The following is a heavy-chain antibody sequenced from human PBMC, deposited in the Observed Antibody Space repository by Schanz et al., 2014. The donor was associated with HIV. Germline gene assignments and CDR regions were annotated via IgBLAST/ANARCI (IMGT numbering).Heavy chain of an antibody. CDR2: VNHSGDA. CDR3: ASSSDRLGGYFDY. J-gene: IGHJ4*02. D-gene: IGHD3-16*01. V-gene: IGHV4-34*02. CDR1: GSSVTYFY. Sequence: QVQLQQWGAGLLKPSETLSLTCAVYGSSVTYFYWSWIRQSPGKGLEWIAEVNHSGDANHNPSLKSGVPISVDTSKTQFSLKLDSVTAADTAMYYCASSSDRLGGYFDYWGQGTLVTVSS.